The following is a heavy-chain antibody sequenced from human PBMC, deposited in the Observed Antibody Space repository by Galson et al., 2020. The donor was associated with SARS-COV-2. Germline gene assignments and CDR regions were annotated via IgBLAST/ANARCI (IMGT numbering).Heavy chain of an antibody. J-gene: IGHJ4*02. CDR1: GGSFSGYY. D-gene: IGHD2-2*01. Sequence: SETLSLTCAVYGGSFSGYYWSWIRQPPGKGLEWIGEINHSGSTNYNPSLKSRVTISVDTSKNQFSLKLSSVTAADTAVYYCARGLPPPTGDIVVVPAARKPGTYKFDYWGQGTLVTVSS. V-gene: IGHV4-34*01. CDR2: INHSGST. CDR3: ARGLPPPTGDIVVVPAARKPGTYKFDY.